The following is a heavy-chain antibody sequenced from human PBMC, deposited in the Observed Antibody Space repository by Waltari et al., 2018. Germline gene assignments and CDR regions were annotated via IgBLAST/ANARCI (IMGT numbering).Heavy chain of an antibody. V-gene: IGHV1-46*01. Sequence: QVQLVQSGAEVKKPGASVKVSCKASGYTFTSYYMHWVRQAPGQGLEWMGIINPRGGSTSYAQKFQGRVTMTRDTSTSTVYMELSSLRSEDTAVYYCARAEKVDYGDYVDNDAFDIWGQGTMVTVSS. CDR3: ARAEKVDYGDYVDNDAFDI. J-gene: IGHJ3*02. D-gene: IGHD4-17*01. CDR1: GYTFTSYY. CDR2: INPRGGST.